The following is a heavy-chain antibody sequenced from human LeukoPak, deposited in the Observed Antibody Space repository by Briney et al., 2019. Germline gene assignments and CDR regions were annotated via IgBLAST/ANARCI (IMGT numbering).Heavy chain of an antibody. D-gene: IGHD3-9*01. J-gene: IGHJ4*02. CDR1: GFTFSSYW. CDR2: IKQDGSEK. V-gene: IGHV3-7*01. CDR3: ARGPLIHQDYDISLSYYFDY. Sequence: GGSLRLSCAASGFTFSSYWMSWVRQAPGKGLEWVANIKQDGSEKYYVDSVKGRFTISRDNAKNSLYLQMNSLRAEDTAVYYCARGPLIHQDYDISLSYYFDYWGQGTLVTVSS.